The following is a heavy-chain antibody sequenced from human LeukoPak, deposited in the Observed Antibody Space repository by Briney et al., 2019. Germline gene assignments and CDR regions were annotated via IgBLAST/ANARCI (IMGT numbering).Heavy chain of an antibody. CDR2: IHSGGTT. D-gene: IGHD5-18*01. CDR3: ARDSPNGYTLGHYYYFMDV. CDR1: GGSISPYY. J-gene: IGHJ6*03. V-gene: IGHV4-4*07. Sequence: PSETRSLTCTVSGGSISPYYGTWIRQSAGKGREFIGRIHSGGTTNYNPSLASRVSLSVDTSNNKVSLRLNSVTAADTAVYYCARDSPNGYTLGHYYYFMDVWGKGTTVTVS.